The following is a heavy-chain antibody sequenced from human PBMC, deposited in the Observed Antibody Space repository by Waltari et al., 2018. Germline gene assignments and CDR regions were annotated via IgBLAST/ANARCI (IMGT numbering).Heavy chain of an antibody. CDR1: GFPVSTTH. J-gene: IGHJ4*02. V-gene: IGHV3-66*02. D-gene: IGHD5-18*01. CDR3: ATARDEDTAMVFFDH. CDR2: IYPAGST. Sequence: DVQLVESGGALVHPGGSLRLSCAASGFPVSTTHLSWVRQAPGKGLEWVSIIYPAGSTFDADSVVGRFTISRDISQNTLHLQMRNLRPEDTAIYYCATARDEDTAMVFFDHWGQGTQVSVSS.